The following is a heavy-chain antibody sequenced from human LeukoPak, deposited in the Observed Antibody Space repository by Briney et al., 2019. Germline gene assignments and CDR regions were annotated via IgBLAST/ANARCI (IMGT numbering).Heavy chain of an antibody. J-gene: IGHJ5*02. CDR3: ARVGIAALWFDP. D-gene: IGHD6-6*01. Sequence: ASVKLSCKASGYTFTSYDINWVRQATGQGLEWMGWMNPNSGNTGYAQKFQGRVTMTRNTSISTAYMELSSLRSEDTAVYYCARVGIAALWFDPWGQGTLVTVSS. CDR1: GYTFTSYD. V-gene: IGHV1-8*01. CDR2: MNPNSGNT.